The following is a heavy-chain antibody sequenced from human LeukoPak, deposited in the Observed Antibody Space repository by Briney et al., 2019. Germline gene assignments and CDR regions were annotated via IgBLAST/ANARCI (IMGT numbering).Heavy chain of an antibody. V-gene: IGHV3-33*08. D-gene: IGHD6-19*01. J-gene: IGHJ4*02. Sequence: GRSLRLSCAASGFTFSSYAMSWVRQAPGKGLEWVAVIWYDGSNKYYADSVKGRFTISRDNSKNTLYLQMNSLRAEDTAVYYCARDRGVAGRFDYWGQGTLVTVSS. CDR1: GFTFSSYA. CDR2: IWYDGSNK. CDR3: ARDRGVAGRFDY.